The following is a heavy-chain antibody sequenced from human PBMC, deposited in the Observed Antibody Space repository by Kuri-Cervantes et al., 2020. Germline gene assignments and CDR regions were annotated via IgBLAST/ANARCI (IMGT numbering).Heavy chain of an antibody. CDR1: GYTLTGYY. J-gene: IGHJ6*02. D-gene: IGHD2-2*01. V-gene: IGHV1-2*02. CDR2: INPNSGGT. CDR3: ARVDCSSTSCYESYYYGMDV. Sequence: ASVKVSCKASGYTLTGYYMHWVRQAPGQGLEWMGWINPNSGGTNYAQKFQGRVTMTRDTSISTAYMELSRLRSDDTAVYYCARVDCSSTSCYESYYYGMDVWGQGTTVTVSS.